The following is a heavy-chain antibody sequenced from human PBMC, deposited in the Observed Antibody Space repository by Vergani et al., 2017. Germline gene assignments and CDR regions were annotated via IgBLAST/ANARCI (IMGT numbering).Heavy chain of an antibody. CDR1: GFTVSSNY. V-gene: IGHV3-66*02. Sequence: EVQLVESGGGLVQPGGSLRLSCAASGFTVSSNYMSWVRQAPGKGLEWVSVIYSGGSTYYAYSVKGRFTISRDNTKNTLYLQMNSLRDEDTAVYYCASRWLQLSGDAFDIWGQGTMVTVSS. D-gene: IGHD5-24*01. CDR2: IYSGGST. CDR3: ASRWLQLSGDAFDI. J-gene: IGHJ3*02.